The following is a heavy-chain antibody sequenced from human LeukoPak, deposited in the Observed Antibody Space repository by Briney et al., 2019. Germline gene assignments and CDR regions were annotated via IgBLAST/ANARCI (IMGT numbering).Heavy chain of an antibody. CDR2: IRYDGSNK. CDR3: AKAQYDFWCGADY. J-gene: IGHJ4*02. CDR1: GFTFSSYG. D-gene: IGHD3-3*01. Sequence: GGSLRLSCAASGFTFSSYGMHWVRQAPGKGLEWVAFIRYDGSNKYYADSVKGRFTISRDNSKNTLYLQMNSLRAEDTAVYYCAKAQYDFWCGADYWGQGTLVTVSS. V-gene: IGHV3-30*02.